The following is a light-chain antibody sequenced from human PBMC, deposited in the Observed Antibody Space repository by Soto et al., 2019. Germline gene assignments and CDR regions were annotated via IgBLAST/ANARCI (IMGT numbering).Light chain of an antibody. Sequence: AIQMTQSPSSLSASVGDRVTITCRASQDIRKDLGWYQQKPGKAPNLLIYAASGLQSGVPSRFSGSGSDTDFTLTISSLQPDDFAAYYCLQDYNYPLTFGGGTTGEIK. CDR3: LQDYNYPLT. V-gene: IGKV1-6*01. CDR2: AAS. CDR1: QDIRKD. J-gene: IGKJ4*01.